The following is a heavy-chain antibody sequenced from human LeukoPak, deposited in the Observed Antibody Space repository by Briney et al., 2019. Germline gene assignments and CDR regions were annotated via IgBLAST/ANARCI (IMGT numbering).Heavy chain of an antibody. Sequence: NPSETLSLTCAVYGGSFRGYYWSWLRQPPGKGLEWIGEIKHSGSTNYNPPLKSRVTISVDTSKNQFSLKLSSVTAADTAVYYCARGKWLVRLGYWGQGTLVTVSS. CDR1: GGSFRGYY. CDR2: IKHSGST. CDR3: ARGKWLVRLGY. J-gene: IGHJ4*02. D-gene: IGHD6-19*01. V-gene: IGHV4-34*01.